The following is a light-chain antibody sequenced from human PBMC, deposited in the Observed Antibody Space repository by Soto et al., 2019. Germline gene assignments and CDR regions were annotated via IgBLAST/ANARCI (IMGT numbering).Light chain of an antibody. V-gene: IGKV3-15*01. Sequence: EIILTHSPDTLSLSPCERATLSSSASQTVSSNYLAWYQQKSGQSPRLLIYDVSTRATGVPARFSGTGSETDFTLTISGLQSEDSAVYFCQQYNNWPFSFGQGTRLEI. J-gene: IGKJ5*01. CDR1: QTVSSN. CDR3: QQYNNWPFS. CDR2: DVS.